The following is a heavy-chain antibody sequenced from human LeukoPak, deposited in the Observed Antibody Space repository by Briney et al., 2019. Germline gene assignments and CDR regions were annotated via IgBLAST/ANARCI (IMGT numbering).Heavy chain of an antibody. V-gene: IGHV4-31*03. Sequence: SQTLSLTCTVSGGSISSGGYYWSWIRQHPGKGLEWIGYIHYSGSTYYNPSLKSRVTISVDTSKNQFSLKLSSVTAADTAVYYCARMGGGYSSSWYLNTPGDYFDYWGQGTLVTVSS. CDR1: GGSISSGGYY. J-gene: IGHJ4*02. CDR2: IHYSGST. D-gene: IGHD6-13*01. CDR3: ARMGGGYSSSWYLNTPGDYFDY.